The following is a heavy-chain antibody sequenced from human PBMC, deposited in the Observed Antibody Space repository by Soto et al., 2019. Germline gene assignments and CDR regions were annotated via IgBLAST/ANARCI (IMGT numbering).Heavy chain of an antibody. Sequence: QVQLVQSGAEVKKPGSSVKVSCKSSEGTFISYAISWVRQAPGQGLEWMGGVIPMFGTANYAQKFQGRVTIIADESTSTAYMELSSLRSEDTAVYYCARGGYYYDSSGYYFLDYWGQGTLVTVSS. CDR2: VIPMFGTA. V-gene: IGHV1-69*01. CDR1: EGTFISYA. J-gene: IGHJ4*02. D-gene: IGHD3-22*01. CDR3: ARGGYYYDSSGYYFLDY.